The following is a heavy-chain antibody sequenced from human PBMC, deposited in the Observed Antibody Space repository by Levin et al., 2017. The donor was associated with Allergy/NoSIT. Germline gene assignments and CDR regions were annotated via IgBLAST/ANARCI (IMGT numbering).Heavy chain of an antibody. CDR1: GGSFSGYY. J-gene: IGHJ5*02. CDR2: INHSGST. D-gene: IGHD3-22*01. V-gene: IGHV4-34*01. CDR3: ARGKGSGYFSWFDP. Sequence: SETLSLTCAVYGGSFSGYYWSWIRQPPGKGLEWIGEINHSGSTNYNPSLKSRVTISVDTSKNQFSLKLSSVTAADTAVYYCARGKGSGYFSWFDPWGQGTLVTVSS.